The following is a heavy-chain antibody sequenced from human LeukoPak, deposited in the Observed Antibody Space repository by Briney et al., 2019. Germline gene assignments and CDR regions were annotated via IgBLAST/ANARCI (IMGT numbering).Heavy chain of an antibody. CDR1: GDSISSNRAS. D-gene: IGHD1-1*01. CDR3: ALEVPYNWFDP. J-gene: IGHJ5*02. CDR2: TYYRSKWYN. V-gene: IGHV6-1*01. Sequence: SQTLSLTCAISGDSISSNRASWTWIRQSPSRGLEWLGRTYYRSKWYNDYAVSLKSRISINPDTSKNQFSLQLDSVTPDDTAVYYCALEVPYNWFDPWGQGTLVTVSS.